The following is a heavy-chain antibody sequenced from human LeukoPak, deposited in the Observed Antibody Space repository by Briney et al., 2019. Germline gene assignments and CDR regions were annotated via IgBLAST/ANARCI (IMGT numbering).Heavy chain of an antibody. J-gene: IGHJ4*02. CDR2: ISYNGINK. CDR1: GFAFSNYA. V-gene: IGHV3-30*04. D-gene: IGHD6-13*01. CDR3: AREGRAGSSSWYADY. Sequence: GGSLRLSCAASGFAFSNYAMHWVRQAPGKGLAWVAIISYNGINKYYADSVKGRFTISRDNAKNSLYLQMNSLRAEDTAVYYCAREGRAGSSSWYADYWGQGTLVTVSS.